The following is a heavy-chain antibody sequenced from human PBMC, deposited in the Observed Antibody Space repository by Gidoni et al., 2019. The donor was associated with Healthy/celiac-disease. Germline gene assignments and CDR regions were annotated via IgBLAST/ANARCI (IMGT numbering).Heavy chain of an antibody. Sequence: EVQLVESGGGLVQPGGSPRPSCAASGFTFSSYSMNWVRQAPGKGLEWVSYISSSSSTIYYADSVKGRFTISRDNAKNSLYLQMNSLRAEDTAVYYCASAYGYSGYGLDYWGQGTLVTVSS. D-gene: IGHD5-12*01. CDR2: ISSSSSTI. CDR3: ASAYGYSGYGLDY. V-gene: IGHV3-48*04. J-gene: IGHJ4*02. CDR1: GFTFSSYS.